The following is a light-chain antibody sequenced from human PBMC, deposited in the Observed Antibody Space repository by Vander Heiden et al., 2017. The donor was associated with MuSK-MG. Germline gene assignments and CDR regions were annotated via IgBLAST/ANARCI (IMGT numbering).Light chain of an antibody. V-gene: IGKV1-12*01. CDR2: DTS. Sequence: DIQITQSPCSVSASVGDRVTITCRASQDVSYWFACYQQKPGNAPALLLYDTSTLKSGVTSNFSGSRSATAFTLTISSMQPPDYATYYCLQDTSFPLTFGGGTKVEIK. CDR3: LQDTSFPLT. J-gene: IGKJ4*01. CDR1: QDVSYW.